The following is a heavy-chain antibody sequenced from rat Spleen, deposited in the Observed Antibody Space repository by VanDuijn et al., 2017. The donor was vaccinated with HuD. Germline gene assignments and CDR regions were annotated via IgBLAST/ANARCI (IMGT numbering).Heavy chain of an antibody. CDR2: ISKPGGNT. CDR1: GFTFSDYD. Sequence: EVQLVESGGGLVPPGGSLKLSCAASGFTFSDYDMAWVRQAPTKGLEWVASISKPGGNTYYADSVKGRFTISRDNAKTTLYLQMNSLRSEDTATYYCTREDWAFDNWGQGVMVTVSS. D-gene: IGHD5-1*01. V-gene: IGHV5-20*01. CDR3: TREDWAFDN. J-gene: IGHJ2*01.